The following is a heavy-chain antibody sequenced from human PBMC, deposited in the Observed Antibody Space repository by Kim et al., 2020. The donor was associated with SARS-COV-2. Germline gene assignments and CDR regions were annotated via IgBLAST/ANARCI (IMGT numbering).Heavy chain of an antibody. V-gene: IGHV4-59*01. D-gene: IGHD3-22*01. CDR1: GGSISSYY. CDR3: ARAQYYDSSGFFDY. CDR2: IYYSGST. J-gene: IGHJ4*02. Sequence: SETLSLTCTVSGGSISSYYWSWIRQPPGKGLEWIGYIYYSGSTNYNPSLKSRVTISVDTSKNQFSLKLSSVTAADTAAYYCARAQYYDSSGFFDYWGQGT.